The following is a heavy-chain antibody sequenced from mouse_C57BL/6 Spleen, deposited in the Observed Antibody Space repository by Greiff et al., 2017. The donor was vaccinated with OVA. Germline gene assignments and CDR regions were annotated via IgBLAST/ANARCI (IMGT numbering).Heavy chain of an antibody. J-gene: IGHJ3*01. V-gene: IGHV1-55*01. Sequence: QVQLQQPGAELVKPGASVKMSCKASGYTFTSYWITWVKQRPGQGLEWIGDIYPGSGSTNYNEKFKSKATLTVDTSSSTAYMQLSSLTSEDSAVYYCARSGITTAPFAYWGQGTLVTVSA. CDR1: GYTFTSYW. CDR3: ARSGITTAPFAY. D-gene: IGHD1-1*01. CDR2: IYPGSGST.